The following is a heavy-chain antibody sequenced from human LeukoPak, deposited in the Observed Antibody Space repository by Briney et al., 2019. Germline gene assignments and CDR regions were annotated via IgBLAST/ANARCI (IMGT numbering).Heavy chain of an antibody. V-gene: IGHV1-18*01. J-gene: IGHJ4*02. CDR3: ARGSTYSGYDFFDY. D-gene: IGHD5-12*01. CDR2: MNPNSGNT. CDR1: GYTFTSYD. Sequence: GASVKVSCKASGYTFTSYDINWVRQATGQGLEWMGWMNPNSGNTNYAQKLQGRVTMTTDTSTSTAYMELRSLRSDDTAVYYCARGSTYSGYDFFDYWGQGTLVTVSS.